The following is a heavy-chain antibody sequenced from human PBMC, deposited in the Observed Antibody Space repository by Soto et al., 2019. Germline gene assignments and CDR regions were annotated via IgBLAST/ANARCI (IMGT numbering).Heavy chain of an antibody. V-gene: IGHV1-58*01. Sequence: ASVKVSCKASGFTFTSSAVQWVRQARGQRLEWIGWIVVGSGNTNYAQKFQERVTITRDMSTSTAYMELSSLRSEDTAVYYCAAGLRFLEWLSCPDYWGQGTLVTVSS. CDR2: IVVGSGNT. J-gene: IGHJ4*02. CDR3: AAGLRFLEWLSCPDY. CDR1: GFTFTSSA. D-gene: IGHD3-3*01.